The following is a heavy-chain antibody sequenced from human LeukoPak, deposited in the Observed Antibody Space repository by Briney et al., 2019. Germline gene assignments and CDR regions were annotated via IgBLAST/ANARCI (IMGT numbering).Heavy chain of an antibody. Sequence: ASVKVSCKASGGTFSSYAISWVRQAPGQGLEWMGGIIPIFGTANYAQKFQGRVTITRDTSASTAYMELSSLRSEDMAVYYCARADQGGRLAGGFDYWGQGTLVTVSS. D-gene: IGHD3-16*01. CDR2: IIPIFGTA. V-gene: IGHV1-69*05. J-gene: IGHJ4*02. CDR3: ARADQGGRLAGGFDY. CDR1: GGTFSSYA.